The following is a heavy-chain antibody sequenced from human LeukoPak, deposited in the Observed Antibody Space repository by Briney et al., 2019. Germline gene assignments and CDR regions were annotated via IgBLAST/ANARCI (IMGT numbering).Heavy chain of an antibody. CDR3: ARDLGYYDSSGSFRY. J-gene: IGHJ4*02. D-gene: IGHD3-22*01. CDR1: GFTVSSNY. V-gene: IGHV3-66*01. Sequence: PGGSLRLSCAASGFTVSSNYMSWVRQAPGKGLEWVSVIYSGGSTYYADSVKGRFTISRDNSKNTLYLQMNSLRAEDTAVYYCARDLGYYDSSGSFRYWGQGTLVTVSS. CDR2: IYSGGST.